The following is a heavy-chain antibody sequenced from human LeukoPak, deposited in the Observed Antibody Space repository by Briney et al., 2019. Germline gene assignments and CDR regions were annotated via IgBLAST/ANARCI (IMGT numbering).Heavy chain of an antibody. Sequence: GGSLRLSCAASGFTFSSYAMHWVRQAPGKGLEWVAVISYDGSNKNYADSVKGRFTISRDSSKNTLYLQMNSLRAEDTAVYYCARDGSLHCSGGSCYGWSGYYFDYWGQGTLVTVSS. V-gene: IGHV3-30-3*01. CDR3: ARDGSLHCSGGSCYGWSGYYFDY. J-gene: IGHJ4*02. CDR1: GFTFSSYA. D-gene: IGHD2-15*01. CDR2: ISYDGSNK.